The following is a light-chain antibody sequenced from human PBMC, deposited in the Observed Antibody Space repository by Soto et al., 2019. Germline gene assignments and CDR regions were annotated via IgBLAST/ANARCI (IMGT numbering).Light chain of an antibody. V-gene: IGKV3-20*01. J-gene: IGKJ1*01. CDR1: QSVTNSF. CDR2: GAS. Sequence: EIVLAQSPGTLSLSPGERATHTCRASQSVTNSFLAWYQQKPGQAPRLLIYGASRRATGIPDRFTGSGSGTDFTLTISRLEPEDFAVYYRQQYVSSPWAFGHGTKVEI. CDR3: QQYVSSPWA.